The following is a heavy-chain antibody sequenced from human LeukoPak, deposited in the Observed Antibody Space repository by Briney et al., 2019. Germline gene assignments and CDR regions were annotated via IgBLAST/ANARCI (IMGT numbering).Heavy chain of an antibody. CDR1: GGSFSGYY. Sequence: SSETLSLTCAVYGGSFSGYYWSWIRQPPGKGLEWIGEINHSGSTNYNPSLKSRVTISVDTSKNQFSLMLSSVTAADTAVYYCARRRRIVGATPGAFGIWGQGTMVTVSS. J-gene: IGHJ3*02. V-gene: IGHV4-34*01. CDR3: ARRRRIVGATPGAFGI. D-gene: IGHD1-26*01. CDR2: INHSGST.